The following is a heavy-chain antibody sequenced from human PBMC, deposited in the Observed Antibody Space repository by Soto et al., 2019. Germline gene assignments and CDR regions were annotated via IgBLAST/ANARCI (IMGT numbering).Heavy chain of an antibody. CDR2: ISNGGNTI. CDR3: ARGNYYDRSGYRYYFDY. CDR1: RFTFSSYS. V-gene: IGHV3-48*02. Sequence: GGSLRLSCAASRFTFSSYSMNWVRQAPGKGLECVSYISNGGNTIYYADSVKGRFTISRDNAKNSLYLRMNSLRDEDTAVYYCARGNYYDRSGYRYYFDYWGQGTLVTVSS. D-gene: IGHD3-22*01. J-gene: IGHJ4*02.